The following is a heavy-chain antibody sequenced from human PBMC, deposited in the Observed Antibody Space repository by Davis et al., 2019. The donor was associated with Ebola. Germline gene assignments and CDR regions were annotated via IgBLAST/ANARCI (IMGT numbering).Heavy chain of an antibody. Sequence: SETLSLTCTVPGGSISSYYWSWIRQPPGKGLEWIGEINHSGSTNYNPSLKSRVTISVDTSKNQFSLKLSSVTAADTAVYYCARARVVVVAARYIYYYYGMDVWGQGTTVTVSS. V-gene: IGHV4-34*01. J-gene: IGHJ6*02. CDR1: GGSISSYY. CDR2: INHSGST. D-gene: IGHD2-15*01. CDR3: ARARVVVVAARYIYYYYGMDV.